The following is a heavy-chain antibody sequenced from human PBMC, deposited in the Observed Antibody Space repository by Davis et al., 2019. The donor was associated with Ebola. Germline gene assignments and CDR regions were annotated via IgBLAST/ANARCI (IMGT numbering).Heavy chain of an antibody. V-gene: IGHV3-66*03. D-gene: IGHD3-22*01. J-gene: IGHJ4*02. Sequence: GESLKTPCVASGFVVSDSYMMWVRQAPGKGLEWLADIYVCGDAYYADSVKGRFTISRDNAKNTVFLQMNSLTAEDTGVYFCASGVIGHFSDNSGYFRDYWGQGTRVTVSS. CDR2: IYVCGDA. CDR3: ASGVIGHFSDNSGYFRDY. CDR1: GFVVSDSY.